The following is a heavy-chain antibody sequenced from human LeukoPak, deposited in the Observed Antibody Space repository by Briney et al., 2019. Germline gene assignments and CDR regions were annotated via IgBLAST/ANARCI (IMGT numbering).Heavy chain of an antibody. V-gene: IGHV4-31*03. D-gene: IGHD2-15*01. CDR2: ICKGRST. J-gene: IGHJ4*02. CDR3: ARVVVPAAIVY. Sequence: PSQTLSLTCSVSGDSINMIVNYWSWIRHSPGRGPEWIGYICKGRSTSYTPSLKNRVTISVDTSKKQFSLILESVTAADTAVYYCARVVVPAAIVYWGQGIPVTVSS. CDR1: GDSINMIVNY.